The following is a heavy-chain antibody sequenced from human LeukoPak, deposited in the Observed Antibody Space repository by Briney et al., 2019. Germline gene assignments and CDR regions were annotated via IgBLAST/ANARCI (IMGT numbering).Heavy chain of an antibody. CDR2: INHSGST. J-gene: IGHJ6*03. CDR3: ARPTSYYYYHMDV. Sequence: PSETLSLTCAVYGGSFSGYYWSWIRQPPGKGLEWIGEINHSGSTNYNPSLESRATISKDTSKNQFSLQLTSVTAADTAVYYCARPTSYYYYHMDVWGKGTTVIISS. D-gene: IGHD3-16*01. CDR1: GGSFSGYY. V-gene: IGHV4-34*01.